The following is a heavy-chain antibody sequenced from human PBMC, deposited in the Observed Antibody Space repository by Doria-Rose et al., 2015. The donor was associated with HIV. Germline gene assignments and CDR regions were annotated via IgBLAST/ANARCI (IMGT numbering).Heavy chain of an antibody. J-gene: IGHJ4*02. CDR1: GGTFSRYP. V-gene: IGHV1-69*18. CDR2: IIPVFGIR. D-gene: IGHD3-3*01. Sequence: QVQLEESGAEVNKPGSSVKVSCKASGGTFSRYPISWVRQAPGQGLEWIGRIIPVFGIRNYAQKFQGRVTITADESTSTAYIELSNLRSEDTAVYYGATTWSGYYLDYWGQGTLVTVAS. CDR3: ATTWSGYYLDY.